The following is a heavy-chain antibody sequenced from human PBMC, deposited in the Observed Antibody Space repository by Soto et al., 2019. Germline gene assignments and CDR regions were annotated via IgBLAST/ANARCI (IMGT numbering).Heavy chain of an antibody. V-gene: IGHV4-30-4*01. CDR2: VSYSGET. CDR3: ARARPGDYVTH. D-gene: IGHD4-17*01. Sequence: QVQLQESGPGLVKPSQTLSLTCTVFGGSVSSGDDYWSWIRQPPGMGLEWIGSVSYSGETYYNSYRKSRVALFVDTAMSHGSLRESSVTDADPAGCYCARARPGDYVTHWGQGSLVTVSS. J-gene: IGHJ4*02. CDR1: GGSVSSGDDY.